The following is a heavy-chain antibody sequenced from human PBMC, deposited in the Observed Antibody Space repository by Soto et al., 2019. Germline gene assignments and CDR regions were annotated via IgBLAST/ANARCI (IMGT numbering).Heavy chain of an antibody. CDR3: ARADFDFWSGYSPFDY. Sequence: QVQLVQSRAEVKKPRASVKVSCKASGYTLTSYGISWVRQAPGQGLEWVGWISPYNGNTNYARKLQDRVTLTTDTSTSTAYMELRSLRPDDTAVYYCARADFDFWSGYSPFDYWGQGTLVTVSS. D-gene: IGHD3-3*01. V-gene: IGHV1-18*01. CDR2: ISPYNGNT. J-gene: IGHJ4*02. CDR1: GYTLTSYG.